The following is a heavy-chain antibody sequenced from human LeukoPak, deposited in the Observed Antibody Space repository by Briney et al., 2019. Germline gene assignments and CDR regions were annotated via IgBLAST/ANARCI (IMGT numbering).Heavy chain of an antibody. CDR1: GFTFSSYG. CDR2: ISYDGSNK. V-gene: IGHV3-30*03. Sequence: GGSLRLSCAASGFTFSSYGMHWVRQAPGKGLEWVAVISYDGSNKYYADSVKGRFTISRDNSKNTLYLQMNSLRADDTAVYYCARDGGYSSSWSDPFDYWGQGTLVTVSS. CDR3: ARDGGYSSSWSDPFDY. J-gene: IGHJ4*02. D-gene: IGHD6-13*01.